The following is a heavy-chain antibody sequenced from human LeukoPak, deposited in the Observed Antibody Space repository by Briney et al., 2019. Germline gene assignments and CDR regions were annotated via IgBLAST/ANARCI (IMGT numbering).Heavy chain of an antibody. CDR2: IYYSGST. V-gene: IGHV4-59*08. CDR3: ARQEGYSYGFFPFDY. D-gene: IGHD5-18*01. J-gene: IGHJ4*02. Sequence: PSETLSLTCTVSGGSISSYYWSWIRQPPGKGLEWIGYIYYSGSTNYNPSLKRRVTISVDTSKNQFSLKLSSVTTADTAVYYCARQEGYSYGFFPFDYWGQGTLVTVSS. CDR1: GGSISSYY.